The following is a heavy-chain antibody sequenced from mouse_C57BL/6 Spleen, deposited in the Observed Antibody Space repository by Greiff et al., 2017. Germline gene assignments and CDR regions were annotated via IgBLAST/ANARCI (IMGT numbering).Heavy chain of an antibody. CDR1: GYTFTSYW. V-gene: IGHV1-61*01. CDR3: ARDDVLSGPLSD. D-gene: IGHD2-3*01. J-gene: IGHJ3*01. CDR2: IYPSDSET. Sequence: QVQLKQSGAELVRPGSSVKLSCKASGYTFTSYWMDWVKQRPGQGLEWIGNIYPSDSETTYNQKFTDKDTLTVDKSSSPAYMQLSSLTSEHTSVDCCARDDVLSGPLSDWGQGTLVTVSA.